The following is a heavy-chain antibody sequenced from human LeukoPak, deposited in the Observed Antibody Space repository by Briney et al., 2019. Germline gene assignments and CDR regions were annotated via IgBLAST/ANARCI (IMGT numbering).Heavy chain of an antibody. CDR2: VSYVGTNT. V-gene: IGHV3-30*18. Sequence: QTGGSLRLPWAASGFTFNTYGMHWVRQAPGKGLEWVEIVSYVGTNTYYADSVKGRFTISRDNSKNTLYLQMNSLRAEDTAVYFCAKDVVPTTNYYYYGMDVWGQGTTVTVSS. CDR1: GFTFNTYG. J-gene: IGHJ6*02. CDR3: AKDVVPTTNYYYYGMDV. D-gene: IGHD1-26*01.